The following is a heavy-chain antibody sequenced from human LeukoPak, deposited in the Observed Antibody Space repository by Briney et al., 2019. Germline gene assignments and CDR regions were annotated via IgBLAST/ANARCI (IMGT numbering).Heavy chain of an antibody. CDR3: ARARSSYGYGDAFDI. CDR2: IRYDGSNK. J-gene: IGHJ3*02. D-gene: IGHD5-18*01. V-gene: IGHV3-30*02. Sequence: GGSLRLSCAASGFTFSSYGMHWVRQAPGKGLEWVAFIRYDGSNKYYADSVKGRFTISRDNSKNTLYPQMKSLRAEDTAVYYCARARSSYGYGDAFDIWGQGTMVTVSS. CDR1: GFTFSSYG.